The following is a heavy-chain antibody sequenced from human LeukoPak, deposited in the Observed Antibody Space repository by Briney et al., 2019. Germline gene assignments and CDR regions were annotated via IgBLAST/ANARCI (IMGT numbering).Heavy chain of an antibody. V-gene: IGHV1-24*01. CDR2: VDPEDGEI. CDR1: GYTLTELS. Sequence: ASVKVSCKVSGYTLTELSMHWVRQAPGKGLEWMGGVDPEDGEIIYAQKFQGRVTMTEDTSTNTAYMELSSLRSEDTAVYYCAIDVGELLTYWGQGTLVTVSS. J-gene: IGHJ4*02. CDR3: AIDVGELLTY. D-gene: IGHD1-26*01.